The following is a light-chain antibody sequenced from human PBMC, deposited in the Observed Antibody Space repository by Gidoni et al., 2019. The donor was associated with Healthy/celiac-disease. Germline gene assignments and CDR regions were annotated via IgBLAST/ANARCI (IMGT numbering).Light chain of an antibody. Sequence: EIVMTQSPATLSVSPGERTTLSCRASQSVSSNLAWYQQKPGQAPRLLIYGASTRATGIPARFSVSGSGTEFTLTISSLQSEDFAVYYCQQYNNWPPPFHISFGQGTKLEIK. V-gene: IGKV3-15*01. CDR2: GAS. CDR3: QQYNNWPPPFHIS. CDR1: QSVSSN. J-gene: IGKJ2*03.